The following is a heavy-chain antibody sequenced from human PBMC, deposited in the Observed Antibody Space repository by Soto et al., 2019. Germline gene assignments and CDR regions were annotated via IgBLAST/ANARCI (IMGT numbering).Heavy chain of an antibody. CDR1: GFTFSSFW. CDR3: SRSREY. CDR2: INPDVSEK. J-gene: IGHJ4*02. V-gene: IGHV3-7*01. Sequence: PWGSLRLSCAASGFTFSSFWMDWVRQAPGKGLEWVANINPDVSEKHYVDSVKGRFTISRDNAKNSLYLQMSSLTAEDSALYYCSRSREYWGQGTRVIVSS.